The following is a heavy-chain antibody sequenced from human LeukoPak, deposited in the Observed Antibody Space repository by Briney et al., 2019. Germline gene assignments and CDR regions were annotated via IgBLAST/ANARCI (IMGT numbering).Heavy chain of an antibody. J-gene: IGHJ5*02. CDR1: GYTFTSYG. V-gene: IGHV1-18*01. D-gene: IGHD3-3*01. Sequence: GASVKVSCKASGYTFTSYGISWVRQAPGQGLEWMGWISAYNGNTNYAQKLQGRVTMTTDTSTSTAYMELRSLRSDDTAVYYCARRLIFGVATDWFDPWGQGTLVTVSS. CDR2: ISAYNGNT. CDR3: ARRLIFGVATDWFDP.